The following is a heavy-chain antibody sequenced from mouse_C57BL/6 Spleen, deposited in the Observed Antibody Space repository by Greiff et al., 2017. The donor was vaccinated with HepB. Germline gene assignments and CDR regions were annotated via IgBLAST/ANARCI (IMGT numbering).Heavy chain of an antibody. D-gene: IGHD2-1*01. CDR2: IDPENGDT. CDR3: TPVYYGPY. V-gene: IGHV14-4*01. J-gene: IGHJ3*01. Sequence: EVQLQQSGAELVRPGASVKLSCTASGFNIKDDYMHWVKQRPEQGLEWIGWIDPENGDTEYASKFQGKATITADTSSNTAYLQLSSLTSEDTAVYYCTPVYYGPYWGQGTLVTVSA. CDR1: GFNIKDDY.